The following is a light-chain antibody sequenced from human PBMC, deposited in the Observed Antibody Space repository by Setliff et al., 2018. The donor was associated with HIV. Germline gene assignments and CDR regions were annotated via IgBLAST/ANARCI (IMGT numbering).Light chain of an antibody. J-gene: IGLJ1*01. CDR3: AAWDDSLTGYV. CDR2: SSN. CDR1: SSNIGSNT. V-gene: IGLV1-44*01. Sequence: QEVTISCSGSSSNIGSNTVNWYQQLPGTAPKLLIYSSNVRPSRVPDRFSGSKSGTSASLAISGLQAEDEADYYCAAWDDSLTGYVFGTGT.